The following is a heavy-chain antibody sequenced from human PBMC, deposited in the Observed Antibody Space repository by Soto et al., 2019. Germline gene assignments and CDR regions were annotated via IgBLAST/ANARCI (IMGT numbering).Heavy chain of an antibody. CDR3: AKDGLFHVFGGGNTTIYYYYGRAV. CDR2: ISYDGSNK. CDR1: GFTFSSYG. J-gene: IGHJ6*04. Sequence: QVQLVESGGGVVQPGRSLRLSCAASGFTFSSYGMHWVRQAPGKGLEWVAVISYDGSNKYYADSVKGRFTISRDNSKNRCYLKRNTQGVGDRVVYYCAKDGLFHVFGGGNTTIYYYYGRAVGGKGPTVPLSS. V-gene: IGHV3-30*18. D-gene: IGHD3-3*01.